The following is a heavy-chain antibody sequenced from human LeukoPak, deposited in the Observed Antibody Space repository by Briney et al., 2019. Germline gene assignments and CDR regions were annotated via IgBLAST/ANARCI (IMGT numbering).Heavy chain of an antibody. V-gene: IGHV3-30-3*01. CDR1: GFTFSSYA. CDR3: ARAYCSSTSCYHPPYYYGMDV. D-gene: IGHD2-2*01. Sequence: GRSLRLSCAASGFTFSSYAMHWVRPAPGKGLEWVAVISYDGSNKYYADSVKGRFTISRDNSKNTLYLQMNSLRAEDTAVYYCARAYCSSTSCYHPPYYYGMDVWGQGTTVTVSS. CDR2: ISYDGSNK. J-gene: IGHJ6*02.